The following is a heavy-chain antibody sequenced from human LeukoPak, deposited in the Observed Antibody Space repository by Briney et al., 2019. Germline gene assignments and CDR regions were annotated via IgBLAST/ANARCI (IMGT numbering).Heavy chain of an antibody. CDR2: ISGSGGST. CDR1: GFTFSSYA. CDR3: ARDRSSSWSYYGMDV. V-gene: IGHV3-23*01. D-gene: IGHD6-13*01. J-gene: IGHJ6*02. Sequence: GGSLRLSCAASGFTFSSYAMSWVRQAPGKGLEWVSAISGSGGSTYYADSVKGRFTISRDNSKNTLYLQMNSLRAEDTAVYYCARDRSSSWSYYGMDVWGQGTTVTVSS.